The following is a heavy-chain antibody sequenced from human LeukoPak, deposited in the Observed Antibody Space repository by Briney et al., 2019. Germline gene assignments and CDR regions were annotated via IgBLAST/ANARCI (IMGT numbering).Heavy chain of an antibody. V-gene: IGHV2-70*01. CDR1: GFSLSTSGMC. CDR3: ARPSFANSSGWYYFDY. D-gene: IGHD6-19*01. J-gene: IGHJ4*02. Sequence: SGPALVKPTQTLTLTCTFSGFSLSTSGMCVSWIRRPPGKALEWLALIDWDDDKYYSTSLKTRLTISKDTSKNQVVLTMTNMDPVDTATYYCARPSFANSSGWYYFDYWGQGTLVTVSS. CDR2: IDWDDDK.